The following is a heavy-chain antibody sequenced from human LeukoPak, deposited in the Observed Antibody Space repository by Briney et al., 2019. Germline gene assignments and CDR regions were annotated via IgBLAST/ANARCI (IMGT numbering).Heavy chain of an antibody. D-gene: IGHD3-16*02. CDR3: AKDRLRLGELSLNYFDY. J-gene: IGHJ4*02. Sequence: GGSLRLSCAASGFTVSSNYMSWVRQAPGKGLEWVSVIYSGGSTYYADSVKGRFTISRDNSKNTLYLQMNSLRAEDTAVYYCAKDRLRLGELSLNYFDYWGQGTLVTVSS. CDR1: GFTVSSNY. V-gene: IGHV3-53*01. CDR2: IYSGGST.